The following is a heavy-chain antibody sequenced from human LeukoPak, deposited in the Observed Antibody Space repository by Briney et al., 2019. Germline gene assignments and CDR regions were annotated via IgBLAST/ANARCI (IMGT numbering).Heavy chain of an antibody. CDR1: GGSISSYY. J-gene: IGHJ6*03. Sequence: KPSETLSLTCTVSGGSISSYYWSWVRQPPGKGLEWIGYIYYSGSTNYNPSLKSRVTISVDTSKNQFSLKLSSVTAADTAVYYCARGVGYSYGLVDYYYYMDVWGKGTTVTVSS. CDR2: IYYSGST. CDR3: ARGVGYSYGLVDYYYYMDV. V-gene: IGHV4-59*01. D-gene: IGHD5-18*01.